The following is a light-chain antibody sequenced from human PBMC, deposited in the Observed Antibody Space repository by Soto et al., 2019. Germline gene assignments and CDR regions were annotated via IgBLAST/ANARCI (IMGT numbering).Light chain of an antibody. Sequence: DVQMTQSPSSLSASLGDRVTIXXRASQSINNWLAWYQQKPGKAPKLXIYDASTLETGVPSRFSGSASGTEFTLTISGLQPEDVASYYCQQYDTYPLTFGGGTKVDIK. CDR3: QQYDTYPLT. V-gene: IGKV1-5*01. CDR1: QSINNW. J-gene: IGKJ4*01. CDR2: DAS.